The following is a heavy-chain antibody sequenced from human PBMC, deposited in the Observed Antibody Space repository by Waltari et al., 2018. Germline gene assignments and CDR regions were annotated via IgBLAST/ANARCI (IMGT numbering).Heavy chain of an antibody. J-gene: IGHJ4*02. D-gene: IGHD6-19*01. CDR1: GFTFSSYS. V-gene: IGHV3-48*04. Sequence: EVQLVESGGGLVQPGGSLRLSCAASGFTFSSYSMNWVRQAPGKGLEWVSYISSSSSTIYYADSVEGRFTISRDNAKNSLYLQMNSLRAEDTAVYYCARERGTGIAVAGTDYWGQGTLVTVSS. CDR3: ARERGTGIAVAGTDY. CDR2: ISSSSSTI.